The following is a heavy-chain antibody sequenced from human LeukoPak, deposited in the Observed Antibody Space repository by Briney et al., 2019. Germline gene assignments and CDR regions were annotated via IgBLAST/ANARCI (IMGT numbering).Heavy chain of an antibody. V-gene: IGHV4-34*01. CDR1: GGSFSGYY. CDR2: INHSGST. J-gene: IGHJ6*02. Sequence: SETLSLTCAVYGGSFSGYYWSWIRQPPGKGLEWIGEINHSGSTNYNPSLKGRVTISIDTSKNQFSLKLSSVTAADTAVYYCARGVRYYGMDVWGQGTTVTVSS. CDR3: ARGVRYYGMDV.